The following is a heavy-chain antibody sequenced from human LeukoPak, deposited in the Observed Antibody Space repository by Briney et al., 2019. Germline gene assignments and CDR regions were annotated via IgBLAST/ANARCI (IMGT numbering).Heavy chain of an antibody. Sequence: ASVKVSCKVSGYTLTQLSMHWVRQAPGKGLEWMGGFDPEDGETIYAQKFQGRVTMTEDTSTDTAYMQLSSLRSEDTAVYYCATGRYSSGWPYEGAFDIWGQGTMVTVSS. V-gene: IGHV1-24*01. D-gene: IGHD6-19*01. CDR3: ATGRYSSGWPYEGAFDI. CDR1: GYTLTQLS. J-gene: IGHJ3*02. CDR2: FDPEDGET.